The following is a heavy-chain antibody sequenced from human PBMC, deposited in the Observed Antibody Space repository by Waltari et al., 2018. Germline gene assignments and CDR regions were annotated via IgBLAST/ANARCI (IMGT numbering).Heavy chain of an antibody. D-gene: IGHD2-15*01. CDR3: VRLEDCTGPGGHCYSGDPFALDV. V-gene: IGHV4-34*02. J-gene: IGHJ6*02. CDR1: GGSFSGYY. CDR2: INHAGYT. Sequence: QVQLQQWGAGLLQSSETLSLTCAVYGGSFSGYYWGWVRQPPGKGLEWSGGINHAGYTKHNPSLRSRVTMSADTSKSQFSLKLNSVTAADTAVYYCVRLEDCTGPGGHCYSGDPFALDVWGQGTTVTVSS.